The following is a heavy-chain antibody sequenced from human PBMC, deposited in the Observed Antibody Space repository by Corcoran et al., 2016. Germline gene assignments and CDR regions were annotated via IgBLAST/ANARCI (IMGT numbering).Heavy chain of an antibody. D-gene: IGHD6-13*01. CDR2: IYYSGST. V-gene: IGHV4-39*07. CDR1: GGSISSSSYY. J-gene: IGHJ4*02. CDR3: AREGIAAAGTGIDY. Sequence: QLQLQESGPGLVKPSETLSLTCTVSGGSISSSSYYWGWIRQPPGKGLEWIGSIYYSGSTYYNPSLKSRVTISVDTSKNQFSLKLSSVTAADTAVYYCAREGIAAAGTGIDYWGQGTLVTVSS.